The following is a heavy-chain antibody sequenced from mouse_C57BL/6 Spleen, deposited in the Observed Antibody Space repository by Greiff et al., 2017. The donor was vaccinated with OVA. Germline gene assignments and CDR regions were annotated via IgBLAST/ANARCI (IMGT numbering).Heavy chain of an antibody. V-gene: IGHV1-61*01. CDR1: GYTFTSYW. Sequence: VQLQQPGAELVRPGSSVKLSCKASGYTFTSYWMDWVKQRPGQGLEWIGNIYPSDSETHYNQKFKDKATLTVDKSSSTAYMQLSSLTSEDSAVYYCARSLYSNSWYFDVWGTGTTVTVSS. J-gene: IGHJ1*03. CDR2: IYPSDSET. CDR3: ARSLYSNSWYFDV. D-gene: IGHD2-5*01.